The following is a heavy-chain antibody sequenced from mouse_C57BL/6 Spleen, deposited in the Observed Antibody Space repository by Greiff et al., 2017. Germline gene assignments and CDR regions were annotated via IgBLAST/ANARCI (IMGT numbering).Heavy chain of an antibody. CDR1: GYTFTSYW. V-gene: IGHV1-53*01. Sequence: QVQLQQPGTELVKPGASVKLSCKASGYTFTSYWMHWVKQRPGQGLEWIGNINPSNGGTNYNEKFKSKATLTVDKSSSTAYMQLSSLTSEDSAVYYGARGDYDYFFFAYWGQGTLVTVSA. D-gene: IGHD2-4*01. J-gene: IGHJ3*01. CDR3: ARGDYDYFFFAY. CDR2: INPSNGGT.